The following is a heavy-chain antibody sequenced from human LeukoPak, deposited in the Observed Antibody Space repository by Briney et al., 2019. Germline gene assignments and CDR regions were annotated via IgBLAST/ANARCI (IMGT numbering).Heavy chain of an antibody. Sequence: GGSLRLSCAASGFTFSDYSMNWVRRAPGKGLEWVSYISSSSSTMFYADSVKGRFTISRDNSKNTLYLQMNSLRAEDTAVYYCAKDRNYYDSSGYIYYFDYWGQGTLVTVSS. CDR3: AKDRNYYDSSGYIYYFDY. D-gene: IGHD3-22*01. J-gene: IGHJ4*02. CDR2: ISSSSSTM. V-gene: IGHV3-48*01. CDR1: GFTFSDYS.